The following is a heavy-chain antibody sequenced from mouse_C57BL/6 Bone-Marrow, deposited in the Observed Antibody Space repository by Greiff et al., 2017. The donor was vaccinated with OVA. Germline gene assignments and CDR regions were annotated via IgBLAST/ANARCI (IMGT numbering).Heavy chain of an antibody. J-gene: IGHJ2*01. CDR2: IYPYNGVS. CDR3: ARGIYYYGSSFFDY. CDR1: GYSFTGYY. V-gene: IGHV1-31*01. D-gene: IGHD1-1*01. Sequence: EVKLQESGPELVKPGASVKISCKASGYSFTGYYMHWVKQSHGNILDWIGYIYPYNGVSSYNQKFKGKATLTVDKSSSTAYMELRSLTSEDSAVYYCARGIYYYGSSFFDYWGQGTTLTVSS.